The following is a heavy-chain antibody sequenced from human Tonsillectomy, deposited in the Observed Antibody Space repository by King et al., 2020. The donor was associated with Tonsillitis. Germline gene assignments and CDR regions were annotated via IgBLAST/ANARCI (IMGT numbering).Heavy chain of an antibody. CDR1: GFTFSSYW. D-gene: IGHD5-24*01. J-gene: IGHJ4*02. V-gene: IGHV3-74*01. CDR3: AIGGRWLPDY. CDR2: INSDGSSI. Sequence: VQLVESGGGLVQPGGSLRLSCAASGFTFSSYWMHWVRKAPGKGRVWVSRINSDGSSITYADSVKGRFTTSRDNAKNTLYLQMNSLRAEDTSVYYCAIGGRWLPDYWGQGSLVTVSS.